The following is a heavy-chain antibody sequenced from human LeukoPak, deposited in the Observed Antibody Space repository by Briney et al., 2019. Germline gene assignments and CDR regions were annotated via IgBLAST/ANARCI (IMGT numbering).Heavy chain of an antibody. D-gene: IGHD4-17*01. V-gene: IGHV3-23*01. CDR1: GFTFSNHG. CDR3: AKGGPTVLTPFDS. J-gene: IGHJ4*02. CDR2: ISPSGDIK. Sequence: GGSLRLPCAASGFTFSNHGMNWVRQAPGKGLEWVSGISPSGDIKYYADSVKGRFTISRDNSKNTLYLQMNSLSAEDTAVYYSAKGGPTVLTPFDSWGQGTLVTVSS.